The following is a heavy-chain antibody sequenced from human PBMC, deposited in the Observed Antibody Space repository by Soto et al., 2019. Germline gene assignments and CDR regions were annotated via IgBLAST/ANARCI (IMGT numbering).Heavy chain of an antibody. J-gene: IGHJ4*02. Sequence: VQLLESGGGLVQPGGSLRLSCAASGFTFSSYAMSWVRQAPGKGLEWVSAISGSGGSTYYADSVKGRFTISRDNSKNTLYLQMNSLRAEDTAVYYCAKLHYDFWSGYSAVDYWGQGTLVTVSS. CDR1: GFTFSSYA. CDR2: ISGSGGST. CDR3: AKLHYDFWSGYSAVDY. D-gene: IGHD3-3*01. V-gene: IGHV3-23*01.